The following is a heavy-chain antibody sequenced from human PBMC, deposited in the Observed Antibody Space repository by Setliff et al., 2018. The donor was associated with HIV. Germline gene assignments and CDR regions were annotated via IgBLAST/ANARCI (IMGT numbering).Heavy chain of an antibody. D-gene: IGHD1-26*01. J-gene: IGHJ4*02. CDR3: TRRRRAPGIEDLEAY. Sequence: GESLKISCQASGYSFTNYWIGWVRQMPGKGLEWIGVIYPGDFVTRYGPSFQGQVFISADRSITTAYLQWDSPKASDTAMYYCTRRRRAPGIEDLEAYWGQGTLVTVSS. CDR1: GYSFTNYW. V-gene: IGHV5-51*01. CDR2: IYPGDFVT.